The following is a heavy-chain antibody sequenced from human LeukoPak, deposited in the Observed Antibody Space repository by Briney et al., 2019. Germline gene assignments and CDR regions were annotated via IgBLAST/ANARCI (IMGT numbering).Heavy chain of an antibody. CDR1: GYTFTGYY. J-gene: IGHJ4*02. V-gene: IGHV1-2*02. CDR3: ARVGSSGWYVHPTLDY. CDR2: INPNSGGT. D-gene: IGHD6-19*01. Sequence: ASVKVSCKASGYTFTGYYIHWVRQAPGQGLEWMGWINPNSGGTKYAQKFQGRVTMTRDTSISTAYMELTRLISDDTAVYYCARVGSSGWYVHPTLDYWGQGTLVTVSS.